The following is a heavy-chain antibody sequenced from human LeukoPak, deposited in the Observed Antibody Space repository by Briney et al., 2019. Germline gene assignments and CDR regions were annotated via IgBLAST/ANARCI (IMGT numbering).Heavy chain of an antibody. D-gene: IGHD4-23*01. J-gene: IGHJ3*02. CDR1: GDPITSGVHY. CDR2: IYTSGST. V-gene: IGHV4-61*02. Sequence: SETLSLTCTVSGDPITSGVHYWSWIRQPAGKGLEWIGRIYTSGSTNYNPSLKSRVTISLDTSKNQFSLKLSSVTAADTAVYYCARDDYGGNKPSRAFDIWGQGTMVTVSS. CDR3: ARDDYGGNKPSRAFDI.